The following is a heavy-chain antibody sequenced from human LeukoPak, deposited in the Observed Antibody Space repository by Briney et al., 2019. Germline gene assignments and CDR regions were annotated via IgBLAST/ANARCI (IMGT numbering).Heavy chain of an antibody. CDR2: INPGNGDT. CDR1: GYTFTSYA. J-gene: IGHJ6*02. CDR3: ARGRWHCRVNCYSVYYYALDV. D-gene: IGHD2-15*01. Sequence: ASVKVSCKASGYTFTSYAMHWVRQAPGQRLEWLGWINPGNGDTKYSQNFQGRVTVTSDTSAATAYVELNSLTSEDTAVYYCARGRWHCRVNCYSVYYYALDVWGQGTTVTVSS. V-gene: IGHV1-3*01.